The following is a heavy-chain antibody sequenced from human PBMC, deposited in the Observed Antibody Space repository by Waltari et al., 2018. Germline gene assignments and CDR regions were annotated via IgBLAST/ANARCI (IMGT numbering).Heavy chain of an antibody. CDR1: GFTFRSYA. Sequence: EVQLLESGGGLVQPGGSLRLSCAASGFTFRSYAMSWVRQAPGKGLEGVSAISGSGGSTYYADSVKGRFTISRDNSKNTLYLQMNSLRAEDTAVYYCAKTRDVVRGVRGPYYFDYWGQGTLVTVSS. D-gene: IGHD3-10*01. CDR2: ISGSGGST. CDR3: AKTRDVVRGVRGPYYFDY. V-gene: IGHV3-23*01. J-gene: IGHJ4*02.